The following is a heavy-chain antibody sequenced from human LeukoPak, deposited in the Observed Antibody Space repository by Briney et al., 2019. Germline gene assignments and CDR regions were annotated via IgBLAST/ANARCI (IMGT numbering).Heavy chain of an antibody. J-gene: IGHJ5*02. CDR2: IYYTGPH. CDR1: VGPISSYS. CDR3: ARNRNSAVLTRMWFDP. D-gene: IGHD2-2*01. V-gene: IGHV4-59*08. Sequence: SETLSLTCTVSVGPISSYSWSWIRQVPGRGLEYIGKIYYTGPHNSITSLKSRVAISIATSKKQFSLSLSSVTAADTAVYYCARNRNSAVLTRMWFDPWGRGTLVTVSS.